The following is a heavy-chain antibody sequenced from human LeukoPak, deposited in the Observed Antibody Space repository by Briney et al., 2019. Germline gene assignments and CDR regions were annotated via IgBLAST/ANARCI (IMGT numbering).Heavy chain of an antibody. CDR1: GGSISSYY. CDR3: ARDRYYYDSTRYAFDI. J-gene: IGHJ3*02. V-gene: IGHV4-59*01. D-gene: IGHD3-22*01. Sequence: SETLSLTCTVSGGSISSYYWSWIRQPPGKGLEWIGYIYYRGSTNYNPSLKSRVTISVDTSKNQFSLKLSSVTAADTAVYYCARDRYYYDSTRYAFDIWGQGTMVTVSS. CDR2: IYYRGST.